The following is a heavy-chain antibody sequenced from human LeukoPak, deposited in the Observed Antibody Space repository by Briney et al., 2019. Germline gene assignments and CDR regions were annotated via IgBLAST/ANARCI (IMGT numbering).Heavy chain of an antibody. CDR2: INSKTDGGTT. Sequence: PGGSLRLSRAASGFTFSNAWMSWVRQAPGKGLEWVGRINSKTDGGTTDYAAPVKGRFNISRDDSKNTLYRQMNSLKTEDTGVYYCTTGGGSYLGFDYWGQGTLVTVSS. D-gene: IGHD1-26*01. J-gene: IGHJ4*02. V-gene: IGHV3-15*01. CDR1: GFTFSNAW. CDR3: TTGGGSYLGFDY.